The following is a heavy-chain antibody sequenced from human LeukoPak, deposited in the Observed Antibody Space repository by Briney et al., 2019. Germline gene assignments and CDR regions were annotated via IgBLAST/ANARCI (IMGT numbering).Heavy chain of an antibody. CDR1: GYTFTSYG. Sequence: GASVKVSCKASGYTFTSYGISWVRQAPGQGLEWMGRIIPIFGTANYAQKFQGRVTITTDESTSTAYMELSSLRSEGTAVYYCARNSDQPYYYYYMDVWGKGTTVTVSS. CDR3: ARNSDQPYYYYYMDV. D-gene: IGHD2-21*01. J-gene: IGHJ6*03. V-gene: IGHV1-69*05. CDR2: IIPIFGTA.